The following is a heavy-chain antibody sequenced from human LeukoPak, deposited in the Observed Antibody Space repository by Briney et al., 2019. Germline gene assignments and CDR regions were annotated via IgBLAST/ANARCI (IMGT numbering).Heavy chain of an antibody. J-gene: IGHJ3*02. D-gene: IGHD4/OR15-4a*01. V-gene: IGHV4-59*01. CDR2: IYYSGST. Sequence: PSETLSLTCTVSGGSISSYYWSWIRQPPGKGLEWTGYIYYSGSTNYNPSLKSRVTISVDTSKNQFSLNLSSVTAADTAVYYCARVVLGLDTAFDIWGQGTMVTVSS. CDR1: GGSISSYY. CDR3: ARVVLGLDTAFDI.